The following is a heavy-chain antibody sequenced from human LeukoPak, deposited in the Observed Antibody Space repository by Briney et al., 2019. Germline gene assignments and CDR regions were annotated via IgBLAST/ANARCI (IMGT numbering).Heavy chain of an antibody. CDR3: ARDTPKETYYDFWSGYQGYYYMDV. Sequence: SETLSLTCTVSGGSISSYYWSWIRQPAGKGLEWIGRIYTSGSTNYNPSLKSRVTMSVDTSKNQFSLKLSSVTAADTAVYYCARDTPKETYYDFWSGYQGYYYMDVWGKGTTVTVSS. V-gene: IGHV4-4*07. CDR2: IYTSGST. CDR1: GGSISSYY. J-gene: IGHJ6*03. D-gene: IGHD3-3*01.